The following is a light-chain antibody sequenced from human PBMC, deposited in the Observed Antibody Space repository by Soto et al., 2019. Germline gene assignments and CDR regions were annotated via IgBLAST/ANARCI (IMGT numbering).Light chain of an antibody. CDR3: QQYNSYPPQ. CDR1: QSIGSW. J-gene: IGKJ1*01. V-gene: IGKV1-5*01. Sequence: DIQMTQSPSTLSAYVGDRVTITCRSSQSIGSWLAWYQQKPGKAPKLLIHDASSLESGVPSRFSGSGSGTEFTLTISSLQPDDCATYYCQQYNSYPPQFGQGTKVDIK. CDR2: DAS.